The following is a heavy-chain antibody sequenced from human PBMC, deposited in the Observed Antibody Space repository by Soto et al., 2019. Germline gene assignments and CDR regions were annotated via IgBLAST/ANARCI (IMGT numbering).Heavy chain of an antibody. CDR3: ARGPMVRGVIDPSFDY. CDR1: GFTFSSYG. CDR2: IWYDGSNK. D-gene: IGHD3-10*01. J-gene: IGHJ4*02. Sequence: LRLSCAASGFTFSSYGMHWVRQAPGKGLEWVAVIWYDGSNKYYADSVKGRFTISRDNSKNTLYLQMDSLRAEDTAVYYCARGPMVRGVIDPSFDYWGQGTLVTVSS. V-gene: IGHV3-33*01.